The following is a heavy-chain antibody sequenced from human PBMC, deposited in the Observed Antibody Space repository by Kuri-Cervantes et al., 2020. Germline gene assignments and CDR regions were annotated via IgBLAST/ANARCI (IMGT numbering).Heavy chain of an antibody. D-gene: IGHD1-26*01. Sequence: LRLSCSVSGDSFNAGDSSWSWIRQPPGKGLEWIGYIYQSGRTYYAPSLKGRMTISVDTSKNQIALEVRSVTAADTAVYFCARIVEVVTSPTDYFYYYYMDVWGKGTTVTVSS. CDR2: IYQSGRT. CDR1: GDSFNAGDSS. CDR3: ARIVEVVTSPTDYFYYYYMDV. V-gene: IGHV4-30-4*08. J-gene: IGHJ6*03.